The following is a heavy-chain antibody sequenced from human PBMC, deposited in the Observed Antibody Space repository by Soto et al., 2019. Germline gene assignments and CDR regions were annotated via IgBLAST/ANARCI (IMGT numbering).Heavy chain of an antibody. J-gene: IGHJ4*02. CDR2: IYYSGST. CDR3: ARTVDTAMVTFDY. CDR1: GGSISSYY. V-gene: IGHV4-59*01. D-gene: IGHD5-18*01. Sequence: SETLSLTCTVSGGSISSYYWRWIRQPPGKGLEWIGYIYYSGSTNYNPSLKSRVTISVDTSKNQFSLKLSSVTAADTAVYYCARTVDTAMVTFDYWGQGTLVTV.